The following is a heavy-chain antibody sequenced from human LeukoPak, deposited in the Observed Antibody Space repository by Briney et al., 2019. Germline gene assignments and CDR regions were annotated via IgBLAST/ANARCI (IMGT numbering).Heavy chain of an antibody. CDR3: ARPAMVRGTPSYFDT. CDR2: INHSGST. D-gene: IGHD3-10*01. CDR1: GGSFSGYY. V-gene: IGHV4-34*01. J-gene: IGHJ4*02. Sequence: SETLSLTCAVYGGSFSGYYWSWIRQPPGKGLEWIGEINHSGSTYYNPSLKSGVTISVDTSKNQFSLKLSSVTAADTAVYYCARPAMVRGTPSYFDTWGQGTLVTVSS.